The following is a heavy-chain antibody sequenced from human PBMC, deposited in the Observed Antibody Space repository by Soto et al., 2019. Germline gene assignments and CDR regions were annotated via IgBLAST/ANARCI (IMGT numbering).Heavy chain of an antibody. D-gene: IGHD3-10*01. CDR3: ARHPDAMVRGVIGYYGMDV. Sequence: PGESLKISCSGSGYNFANYWIGWVRQMSGKGLEWMGIIYPGDSDTRYSPSFQGQVTISADKSISTAYLQWSSLKASDTAMYYCARHPDAMVRGVIGYYGMDVWGQGTTVTVSS. CDR2: IYPGDSDT. CDR1: GYNFANYW. V-gene: IGHV5-51*01. J-gene: IGHJ6*02.